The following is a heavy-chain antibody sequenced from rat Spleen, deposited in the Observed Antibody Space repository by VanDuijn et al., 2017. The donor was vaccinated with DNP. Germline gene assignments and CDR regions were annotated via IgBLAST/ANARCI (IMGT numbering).Heavy chain of an antibody. CDR1: GFTFTDFY. J-gene: IGHJ4*01. V-gene: IGHV7-7*01. D-gene: IGHD1-2*01. CDR3: SRRGGAALLDAMDA. CDR2: IRGKAQGYTT. Sequence: EVKLLESGGGLVQPGGSMRLSCAASGFTFTDFYMNWIRQPAGKTPEWLGFIRGKAQGYTTEYNPSVKGRFTISRDNAQNMLYLQMNTLRAEDTATYYCSRRGGAALLDAMDAWGQGTSVTVSS.